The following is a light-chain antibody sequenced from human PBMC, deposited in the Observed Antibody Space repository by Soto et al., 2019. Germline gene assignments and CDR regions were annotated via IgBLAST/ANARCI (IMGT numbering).Light chain of an antibody. J-gene: IGLJ1*01. Sequence: QFVPTQPAPVSGSPGQSITISCTGTSSDVGGYNYVSWYQQHPGKAPKLMIYDVSNRPSGVSNRFSGSKSGNTASLTISGLQAEDEADYYCSSYTSSSTRVFGTGTKVTVL. V-gene: IGLV2-14*01. CDR3: SSYTSSSTRV. CDR1: SSDVGGYNY. CDR2: DVS.